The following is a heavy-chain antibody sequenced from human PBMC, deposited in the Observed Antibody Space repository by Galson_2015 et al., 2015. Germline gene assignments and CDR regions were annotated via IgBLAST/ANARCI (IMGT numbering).Heavy chain of an antibody. CDR3: TRATAGLYYFDY. D-gene: IGHD2-21*02. J-gene: IGHJ4*02. CDR1: GFSFSGYW. Sequence: QSGAEVTKPGESLKISCKASGFSFSGYWIGWVRQLPGEGLEWMAIMYPDNSDTRYSPSFQGQVTISADKSIGTAYLQWSSLKASDTAIYYCTRATAGLYYFDYWGQGVLVTVSS. V-gene: IGHV5-51*01. CDR2: MYPDNSDT.